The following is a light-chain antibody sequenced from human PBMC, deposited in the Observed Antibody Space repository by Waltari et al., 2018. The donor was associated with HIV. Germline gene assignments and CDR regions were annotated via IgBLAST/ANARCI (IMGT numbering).Light chain of an antibody. V-gene: IGLV1-44*01. CDR2: SNN. CDR1: SSNIGSNT. J-gene: IGLJ2*01. CDR3: AAWDDSLNGLV. Sequence: QSVLTQPPSASGTPGQRVTISCSGSSSNIGSNTVNWYQHLPGTAPKLLIYSNNQWPSGVADRLSGAKSGTSASLAISGLQSEDEAEYYCAAWDDSLNGLVFGGGTKLTVL.